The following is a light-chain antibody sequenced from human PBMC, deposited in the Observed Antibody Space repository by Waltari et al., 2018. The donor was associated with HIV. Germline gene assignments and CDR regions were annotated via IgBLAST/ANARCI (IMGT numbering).Light chain of an antibody. J-gene: IGKJ3*01. CDR1: PSVSSTY. Sequence: EIVLTQSPGSLSLSPGERAPPSCRASPSVSSTYFSWYQQRPGQAPRLLIYGSSSRATGIPDRFIGSGSGTDFTLTISRLEPEDFAVYCCQQFGSSRFTFGPGTKVDIK. CDR2: GSS. V-gene: IGKV3-20*01. CDR3: QQFGSSRFT.